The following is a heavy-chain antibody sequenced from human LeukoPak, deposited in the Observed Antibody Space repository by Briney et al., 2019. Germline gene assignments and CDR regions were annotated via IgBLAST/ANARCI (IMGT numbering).Heavy chain of an antibody. Sequence: SETLSLTCTVSGGSISSYYWSWIRQPPGKGLEWIGEINHSGSTNYNPSLKSRVTISVDTSKNQFSLKLSSVTAADTAVYYCARGGFFYYFDYWGQGTLVTVSS. D-gene: IGHD2/OR15-2a*01. CDR1: GGSISSYY. CDR2: INHSGST. V-gene: IGHV4-34*01. CDR3: ARGGFFYYFDY. J-gene: IGHJ4*02.